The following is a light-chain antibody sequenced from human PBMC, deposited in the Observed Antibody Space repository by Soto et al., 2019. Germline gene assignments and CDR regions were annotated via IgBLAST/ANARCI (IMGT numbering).Light chain of an antibody. CDR1: QNILYKSKNKNY. CDR3: QQYHTTPFT. J-gene: IGKJ3*01. V-gene: IGKV4-1*01. CDR2: WAS. Sequence: DIVMTQSPDSLGMSLGERATINCKCSQNILYKSKNKNYLAWYQQKPGQPPKLLIYWASTRESGVPDRFSGSGSGTDFTLTINGLQAEDVAVYFCQQYHTTPFTFGPGTKVDIK.